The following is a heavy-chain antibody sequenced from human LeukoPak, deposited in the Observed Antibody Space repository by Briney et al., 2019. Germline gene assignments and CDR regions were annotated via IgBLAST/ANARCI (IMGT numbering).Heavy chain of an antibody. CDR3: ARAFRGIFGVFEAFDI. J-gene: IGHJ3*02. Sequence: AGGSLRLSCAAYGFTVSSNYMSWVRQAPGKGLEWVGSIYHRGSTYYNPSLRSRVTISLDRSKKKFSLKLTSVTAADTAVYYCARAFRGIFGVFEAFDIWGQGTMVTVSS. V-gene: IGHV4-38-2*01. CDR2: IYHRGST. D-gene: IGHD3-3*01. CDR1: GFTVSSNY.